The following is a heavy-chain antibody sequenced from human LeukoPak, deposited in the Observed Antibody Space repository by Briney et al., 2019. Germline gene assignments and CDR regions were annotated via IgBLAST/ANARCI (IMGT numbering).Heavy chain of an antibody. Sequence: GSVKVSCKASGYTFTGYYMHWVRQAPGQGLEWMGWINPNSGGTNYAQKFQGRVTMTRDTSISTAYMELSRLGSDDTAVYYRARAAGAWYYFDYWGQGTLVTVSS. V-gene: IGHV1-2*02. D-gene: IGHD7-27*01. CDR1: GYTFTGYY. J-gene: IGHJ4*02. CDR3: ARAAGAWYYFDY. CDR2: INPNSGGT.